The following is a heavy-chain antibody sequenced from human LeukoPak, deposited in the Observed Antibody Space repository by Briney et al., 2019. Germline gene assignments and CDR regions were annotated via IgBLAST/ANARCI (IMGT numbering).Heavy chain of an antibody. J-gene: IGHJ4*02. CDR1: GYTFTGYY. Sequence: GASVKVSCKASGYTFTGYYMHWVRQAPGQGLEWMGWINPNSGGTNYAQKFQGRVTMTRDTSISTAYMELSRLRSDDTAVYYCARAKTSALYCSSTSCSSACVYWGQGTLVTVSS. V-gene: IGHV1-2*02. D-gene: IGHD2-2*01. CDR2: INPNSGGT. CDR3: ARAKTSALYCSSTSCSSACVY.